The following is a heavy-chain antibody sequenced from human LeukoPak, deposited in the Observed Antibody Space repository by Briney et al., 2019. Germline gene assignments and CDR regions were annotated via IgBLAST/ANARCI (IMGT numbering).Heavy chain of an antibody. V-gene: IGHV4-59*01. CDR1: GGSLSSYY. CDR3: ARVFGYSSGWYYFDY. J-gene: IGHJ4*02. D-gene: IGHD6-19*01. CDR2: IYYSGST. Sequence: SETLSLTCTVSGGSLSSYYWSWIRQPPGKGLEWIGYIYYSGSTNYNPSLKSRVTISVDTSKNQFSLKLSSVTAADTAVYYCARVFGYSSGWYYFDYWGQGTLVTVSS.